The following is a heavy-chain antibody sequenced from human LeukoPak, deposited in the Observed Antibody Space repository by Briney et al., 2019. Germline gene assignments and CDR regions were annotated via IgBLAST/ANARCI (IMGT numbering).Heavy chain of an antibody. J-gene: IGHJ4*02. CDR3: ARHSKKRWLQLGAFDY. Sequence: SETLSLTCTVSGGSISSYYWSWIRQPPGKGLEWIGEINHSGSTNYNPSLKSRVTISVDTSKNQFSLKLSSVTAADTAVYYCARHSKKRWLQLGAFDYWGQGTLVTVSS. CDR2: INHSGST. D-gene: IGHD5-24*01. V-gene: IGHV4-34*01. CDR1: GGSISSYY.